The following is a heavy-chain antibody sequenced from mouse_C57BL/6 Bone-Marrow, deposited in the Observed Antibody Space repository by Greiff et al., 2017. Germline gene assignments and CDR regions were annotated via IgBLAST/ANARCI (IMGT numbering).Heavy chain of an antibody. CDR1: GFTFSDYG. Sequence: EVMLVESGGGLVKPGGSLKLSCAASGFTFSDYGMHWVRQAPEKGLEWVAYISSGSSTIYYADTVKGRFTISRDNAKNTLFLQMTSLRSEDTAMYYCVYDYDLAWFAYWGQGTLVTVSA. CDR3: VYDYDLAWFAY. CDR2: ISSGSSTI. J-gene: IGHJ3*01. V-gene: IGHV5-17*01. D-gene: IGHD2-4*01.